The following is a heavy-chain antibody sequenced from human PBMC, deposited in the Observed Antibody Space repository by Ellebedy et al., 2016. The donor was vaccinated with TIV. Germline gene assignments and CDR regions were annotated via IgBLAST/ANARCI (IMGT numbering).Heavy chain of an antibody. CDR3: ARDGKGTRGEH. CDR1: GFTFSSYG. J-gene: IGHJ4*02. D-gene: IGHD1-1*01. V-gene: IGHV3-30*03. CDR2: ISYDGSNK. Sequence: GGSLRLXXAASGFTFSSYGMHWVRQAPGKGLEWVAVISYDGSNKYYADSVKGRFTISRDNAKNSLYLQMNSLRAEDTAVYYCARDGKGTRGEHWGQGTLVTVSS.